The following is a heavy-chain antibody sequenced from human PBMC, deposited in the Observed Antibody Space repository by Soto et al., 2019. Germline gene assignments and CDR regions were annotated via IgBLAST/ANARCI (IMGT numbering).Heavy chain of an antibody. CDR1: GGSISSSSYY. Sequence: SETLSLTCTVSGGSISSSSYYWGWIRQPPGKGLEWIGSIYYSGSTYYNPSLKSRVTISVDTSKNQFSLKLSSVTAADTAVYYCARRNGTMIVVVITDDAFDIWGQGTMVTVSS. V-gene: IGHV4-39*01. D-gene: IGHD3-22*01. CDR3: ARRNGTMIVVVITDDAFDI. CDR2: IYYSGST. J-gene: IGHJ3*02.